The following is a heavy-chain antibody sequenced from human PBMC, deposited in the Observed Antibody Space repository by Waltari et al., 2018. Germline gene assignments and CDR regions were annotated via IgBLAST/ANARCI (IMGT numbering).Heavy chain of an antibody. CDR2: IGHNCCKR. Sequence: EVHLVESGGGLVQPGMSLRLSCAASGFIFEAYAMQWVRQAPGKGLEWVSGIGHNCCKRDYADSVTGRFTISRDNAKNSVYLQMNSLKTEYTAFYYCAKDRGEEDGGYDLDHWVQGTLVIVSS. J-gene: IGHJ4*02. CDR3: AKDRGEEDGGYDLDH. V-gene: IGHV3-9*01. D-gene: IGHD5-12*01. CDR1: GFIFEAYA.